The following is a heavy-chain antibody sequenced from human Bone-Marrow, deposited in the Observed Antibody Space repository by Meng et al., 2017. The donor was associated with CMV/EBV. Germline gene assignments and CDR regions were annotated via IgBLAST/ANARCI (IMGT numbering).Heavy chain of an antibody. J-gene: IGHJ6*01. CDR2: ISSSSSYI. D-gene: IGHD4-17*01. Sequence: GESLKISCAASRLTFSSYSMNWVRQAPGKGLEWVSSISSSSSYIYYADSVKGRFTISRDNAKNSLYLQMNSLRAEDTAVYYCARRLTTEMSGYYYGMDVWGQGTTVTVSS. CDR1: RLTFSSYS. CDR3: ARRLTTEMSGYYYGMDV. V-gene: IGHV3-21*01.